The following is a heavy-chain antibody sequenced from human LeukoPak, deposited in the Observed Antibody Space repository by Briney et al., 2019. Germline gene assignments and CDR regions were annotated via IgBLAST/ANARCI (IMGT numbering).Heavy chain of an antibody. J-gene: IGHJ4*02. D-gene: IGHD6-19*01. V-gene: IGHV3-23*01. CDR1: GFTFSSYW. Sequence: PGGSLRLSCAASGFTFSSYWMSWVRQAPGKGLEWVSGISNSGGSTYYADSVKGRFTISRDSSENTLYLQVNSLRAEDTAVYYCAKGGSGWYEDSFDYWGQGTQVMVSS. CDR3: AKGGSGWYEDSFDY. CDR2: ISNSGGST.